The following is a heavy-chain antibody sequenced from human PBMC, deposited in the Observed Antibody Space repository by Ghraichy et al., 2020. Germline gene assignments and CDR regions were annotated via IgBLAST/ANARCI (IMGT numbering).Heavy chain of an antibody. CDR3: ARNNGVCYIYALCYYYYYGMDV. V-gene: IGHV1-18*04. CDR1: GYTFTSYG. Sequence: ASVKVSCKASGYTFTSYGISWVRQAPGQGLEWMGWISAYNGNTNYAQKLQGRVTMTTDTSTSTAYMELRSLRSDDTAVYYCARNNGVCYIYALCYYYYYGMDVWGQGTTVTVSS. D-gene: IGHD2-8*01. J-gene: IGHJ6*02. CDR2: ISAYNGNT.